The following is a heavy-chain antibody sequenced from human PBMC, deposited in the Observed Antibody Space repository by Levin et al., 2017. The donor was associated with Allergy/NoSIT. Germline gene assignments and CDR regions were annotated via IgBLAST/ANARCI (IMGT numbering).Heavy chain of an antibody. CDR3: AREMAETAADTFDI. CDR2: ISPYNGDT. D-gene: IGHD2-8*01. V-gene: IGHV1-18*01. CDR1: GFSFTFYA. J-gene: IGHJ3*02. Sequence: ASVKVSCKASGFSFTFYAITWVRQAPGLGLEWMGWISPYNGDTKYAQKLQDRVTMTTDTSTSTAYMELRSLRSDDTAVYYCAREMAETAADTFDIWGQGTMVTVSS.